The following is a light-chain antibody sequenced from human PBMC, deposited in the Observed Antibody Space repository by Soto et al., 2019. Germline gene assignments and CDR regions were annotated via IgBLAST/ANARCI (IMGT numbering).Light chain of an antibody. Sequence: QSVLTQPRSVSGSPGQSVTISCTGTSSDVGGYNYVSWYQQHPGKAPKLMIYEVSKRPSGVPDRFSGSKSGNTASLTISGLQAEDEADYYCCSYTTSNTRQIVFGTGTRVTVL. V-gene: IGLV2-11*01. J-gene: IGLJ1*01. CDR1: SSDVGGYNY. CDR3: CSYTTSNTRQIV. CDR2: EVS.